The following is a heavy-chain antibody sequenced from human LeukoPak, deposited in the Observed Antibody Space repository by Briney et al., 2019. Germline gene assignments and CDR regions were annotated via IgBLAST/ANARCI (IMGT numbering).Heavy chain of an antibody. CDR2: IYYSGST. V-gene: IGHV4-31*03. J-gene: IGHJ4*02. D-gene: IGHD3-22*01. CDR3: ARARKASIVVVRYYFDY. Sequence: PSQTLSLTCTVSGGSISSGGYYWSWIRQHPGKGLEWIRYIYYSGSTYYNPSLKSRVTISVDTSKNQFSLKLSSVTAADTAVYYCARARKASIVVVRYYFDYWGQGTLVTVSS. CDR1: GGSISSGGYY.